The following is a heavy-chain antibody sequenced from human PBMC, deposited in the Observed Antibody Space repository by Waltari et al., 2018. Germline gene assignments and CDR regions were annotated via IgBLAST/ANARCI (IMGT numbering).Heavy chain of an antibody. J-gene: IGHJ3*02. CDR3: ARYLPRGYCSGGSCYSAAFDI. CDR1: GGTFSSYA. D-gene: IGHD2-15*01. CDR2: IIPIFGTA. Sequence: QVQLVQSGAEVKKPGSSVKVSCKASGGTFSSYAISWVRQAPGQGLGWMGGIIPIFGTANYAQKFQGRVTITADESTSTAYMELSSLRSEDTAVYYCARYLPRGYCSGGSCYSAAFDIWGQGTMVTVSS. V-gene: IGHV1-69*12.